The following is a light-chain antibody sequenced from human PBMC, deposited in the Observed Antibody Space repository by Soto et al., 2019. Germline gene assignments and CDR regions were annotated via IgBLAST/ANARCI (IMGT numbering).Light chain of an antibody. CDR1: SSDIGYYNY. CDR2: QVT. J-gene: IGLJ1*01. CDR3: ISYKTDDTFL. Sequence: QSVLTQPASVSGSPGQSITISCTGTSSDIGYYNYVSWFQQHPGKAPKLIISQVTNRPSGVSTRFSGSKSGNTASLTISGLQADDEAEYFCISYKTDDTFLFGTGTKVTVL. V-gene: IGLV2-14*01.